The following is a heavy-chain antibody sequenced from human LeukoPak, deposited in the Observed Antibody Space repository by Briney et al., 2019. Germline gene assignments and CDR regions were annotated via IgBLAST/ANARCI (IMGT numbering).Heavy chain of an antibody. V-gene: IGHV4-34*01. CDR2: INHSGST. D-gene: IGHD1-26*01. CDR1: GGSFSGYY. Sequence: PSETLSLTCAVYGGSFSGYYWSWIRQPPGKGLEWIGEINHSGSTNYNPSLKSRVTISVDTSKNQFSLKLSSVTAADTAVYYCARRSNIVGATFYFDYWGQGTLVTVSS. CDR3: ARRSNIVGATFYFDY. J-gene: IGHJ4*02.